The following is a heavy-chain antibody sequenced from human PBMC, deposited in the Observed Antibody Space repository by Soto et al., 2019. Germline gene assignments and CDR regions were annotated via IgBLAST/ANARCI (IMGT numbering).Heavy chain of an antibody. CDR3: ARGVRRNTIFGVAFPSNFRY. CDR2: MNPNSGNT. Sequence: GASVKVSCKASVYTFTSYDINWVRQATGQGLEWMGWMNPNSGNTGYAQKFQGRVTMTRNTSISTAYMELSSLRSEDTAVYYCARGVRRNTIFGVAFPSNFRYWGQGTLVTVSS. CDR1: VYTFTSYD. J-gene: IGHJ4*02. V-gene: IGHV1-8*01. D-gene: IGHD3-3*01.